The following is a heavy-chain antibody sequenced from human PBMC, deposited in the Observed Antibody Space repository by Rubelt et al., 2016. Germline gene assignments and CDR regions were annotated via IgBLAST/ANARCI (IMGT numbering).Heavy chain of an antibody. CDR3: AREPDYSNYFDY. J-gene: IGHJ4*02. CDR1: GGTFSSYA. D-gene: IGHD4-11*01. V-gene: IGHV1-69*09. CDR2: IIPILVIA. Sequence: QVQLVQSGAEVKKPGSSVKVSCKASGGTFSSYAISWVRQAPGQGLEWMGGIIPILVIANYAQKFQGRVTITADKSTSTAYMEPSSLRSEDTAVYYCAREPDYSNYFDYWGQGTLVTVSS.